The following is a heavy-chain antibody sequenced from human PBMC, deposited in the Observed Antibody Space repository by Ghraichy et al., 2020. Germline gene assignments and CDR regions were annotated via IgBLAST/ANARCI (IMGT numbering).Heavy chain of an antibody. J-gene: IGHJ6*02. CDR1: GFTFSTYW. CDR3: AREWRSPPDYYYYGMDV. CDR2: IKQDASGQ. Sequence: GGSLRLSCAASGFTFSTYWLSWVRQAPGKGLEWVANIKQDASGQYYVDSVKGRFTISRDNAKNSLYLQMNSLRAEDTAVYYCAREWRSPPDYYYYGMDVWGQGTTVTVSS. D-gene: IGHD1-14*01. V-gene: IGHV3-7*01.